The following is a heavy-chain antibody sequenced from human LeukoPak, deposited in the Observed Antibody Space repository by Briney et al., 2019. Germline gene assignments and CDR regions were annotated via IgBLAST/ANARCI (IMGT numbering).Heavy chain of an antibody. Sequence: QTGGSLRLSCVASGFTFSNYWMHWVRQAPEKGLMWVSKINSDGSGPDYADSVKGRFTISRDNAKNTLYLQMNSLRAEDTAVYYCARDVCGLGDYWGQGTLVTVSS. D-gene: IGHD2-21*01. CDR2: INSDGSGP. V-gene: IGHV3-74*01. CDR3: ARDVCGLGDY. J-gene: IGHJ4*02. CDR1: GFTFSNYW.